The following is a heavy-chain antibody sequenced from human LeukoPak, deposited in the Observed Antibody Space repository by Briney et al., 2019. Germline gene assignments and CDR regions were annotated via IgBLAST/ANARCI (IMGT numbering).Heavy chain of an antibody. V-gene: IGHV3-30*02. D-gene: IGHD5-18*01. CDR1: GFTFSSYG. J-gene: IGHJ5*02. Sequence: GGSLRLSCAASGFTFSSYGMHWVRQAPGKGLEWVAFIRYDGSNKYYADSVKGRFTISRDNSKNTLYLQMNSLRAEDTAVYYCARPQIAFGYSYGLNWFDPWGQGTLVTVSS. CDR2: IRYDGSNK. CDR3: ARPQIAFGYSYGLNWFDP.